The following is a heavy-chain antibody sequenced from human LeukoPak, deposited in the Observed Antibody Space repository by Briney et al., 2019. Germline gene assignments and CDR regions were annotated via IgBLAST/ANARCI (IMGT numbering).Heavy chain of an antibody. CDR3: AREYSGYDGRYYYYYMDV. V-gene: IGHV1-8*03. CDR2: MNPNSGNT. CDR1: GGTFSSYA. D-gene: IGHD5-12*01. J-gene: IGHJ6*03. Sequence: ASVKVSCKASGGTFSSYAISWVRQATGQGLEWMGWMNPNSGNTGYAQKFQCRVTITRNTSISTAYMELSSLRSEDTAVYYCAREYSGYDGRYYYYYMDVWGKGTTVTVSS.